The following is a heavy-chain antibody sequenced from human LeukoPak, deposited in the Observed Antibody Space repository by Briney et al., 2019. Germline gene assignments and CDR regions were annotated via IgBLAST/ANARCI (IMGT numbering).Heavy chain of an antibody. CDR2: ISSDGRTK. D-gene: IGHD3-22*01. V-gene: IGHV3-30*04. CDR3: ARENYYDGSGSPSASAPVDH. CDR1: GFSFNIYV. Sequence: GGSLRLSCAASGFSFNIYVMHWVRQAPGKGLEWVAVISSDGRTKNYADSVKGRFTISRDNSKNTLFLEMNSLRLDDSAVYYCARENYYDGSGSPSASAPVDHWGQGTLVTVSS. J-gene: IGHJ4*02.